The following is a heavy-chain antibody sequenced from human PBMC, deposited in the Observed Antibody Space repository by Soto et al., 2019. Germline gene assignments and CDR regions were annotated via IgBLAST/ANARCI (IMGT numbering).Heavy chain of an antibody. V-gene: IGHV3-23*01. CDR1: GFDFSSYA. J-gene: IGHJ6*02. CDR3: AKVPSYSSSWYDYYYGMDV. Sequence: GGSLRLSCAASGFDFSSYAMSWVRQAPGKGLEWVSAISGSGGSTYYADSVKGRFTISRDNSKNTLYLQMNSLRAEDTAVYYCAKVPSYSSSWYDYYYGMDVWGQGTTVTVSS. D-gene: IGHD6-13*01. CDR2: ISGSGGST.